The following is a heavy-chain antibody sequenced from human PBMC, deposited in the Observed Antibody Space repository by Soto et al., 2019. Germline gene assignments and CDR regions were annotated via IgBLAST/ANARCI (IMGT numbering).Heavy chain of an antibody. CDR2: IYYSGST. CDR1: GGSISSYH. V-gene: IGHV4-59*01. D-gene: IGHD1-26*01. CDR3: ARDFSNSGSYDY. Sequence: SETLSLTCTVSGGSISSYHWSCIRQPPGKGLEWIVYIYYSGSTNYNPSLKSRVTISVDTSKNQFSLKLSSVTAADTAVYYCARDFSNSGSYDYWGQGTLVTVSS. J-gene: IGHJ4*02.